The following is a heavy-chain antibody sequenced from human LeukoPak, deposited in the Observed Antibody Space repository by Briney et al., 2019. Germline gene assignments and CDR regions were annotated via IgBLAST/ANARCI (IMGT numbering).Heavy chain of an antibody. CDR1: GGYFSGYY. D-gene: IGHD6-13*01. V-gene: IGHV4-34*01. CDR3: ARDTIAAAGTVQH. CDR2: INHSGST. Sequence: SETLSLTCAVYGGYFSGYYWSWIRQPPGKGLEWIGEINHSGSTNYNPSLKSRVTISVDTSKNQFSLKLSSVTAADTAVYYCARDTIAAAGTVQHWGQGTLVTVSS. J-gene: IGHJ1*01.